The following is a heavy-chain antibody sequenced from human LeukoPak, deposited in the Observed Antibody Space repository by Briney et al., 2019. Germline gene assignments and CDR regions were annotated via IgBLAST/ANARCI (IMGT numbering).Heavy chain of an antibody. V-gene: IGHV1-18*01. J-gene: IGHJ3*02. CDR3: ASHTSRIAARTQAFDI. D-gene: IGHD6-6*01. CDR1: GYTFPSYD. Sequence: ASVKVSCKASGYTFPSYDFTWVRQAPGQGLEWMGWINAYNGNTNYAQKLQGRVTMSTDTSTSTAYMELRSLRSDDTAVYFCASHTSRIAARTQAFDIWGQGTMVTVSS. CDR2: INAYNGNT.